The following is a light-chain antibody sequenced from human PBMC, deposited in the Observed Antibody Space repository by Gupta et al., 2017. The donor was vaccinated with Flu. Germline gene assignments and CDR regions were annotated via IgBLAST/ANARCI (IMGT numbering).Light chain of an antibody. CDR1: SSDDGGYNY. J-gene: IGLJ3*02. CDR3: SSYTGSNNLV. V-gene: IGLV2-8*01. Sequence: SDLTQPPSASGSPGQSVTISCTGTSSDDGGYNYVSWYQQHPGKAPKLMIYEVSKRPSGVPDRFSGSKSGNSASLTVSGHQAEDEADYYCSSYTGSNNLVFGGGTKLTVL. CDR2: EVS.